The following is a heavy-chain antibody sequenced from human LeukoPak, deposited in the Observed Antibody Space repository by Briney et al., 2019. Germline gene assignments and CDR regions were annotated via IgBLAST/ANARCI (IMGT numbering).Heavy chain of an antibody. CDR1: GFTFSSYG. CDR3: AKDLAAAGLDAFDI. CDR2: ISYDGSNK. V-gene: IGHV3-30*18. J-gene: IGHJ3*02. D-gene: IGHD6-13*01. Sequence: PGRSLRLPCAASGFTFSSYGMHWVRQAPGKGLEWVAVISYDGSNKYYADSVKGRFTISRDNSKNTLYLQMNSLRAEDTAVYYCAKDLAAAGLDAFDIWGQGTMVTVSS.